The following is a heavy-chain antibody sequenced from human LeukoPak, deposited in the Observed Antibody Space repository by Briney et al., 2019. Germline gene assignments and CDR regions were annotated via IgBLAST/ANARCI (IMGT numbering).Heavy chain of an antibody. CDR1: GGSISSGGYY. CDR2: IYYSGST. D-gene: IGHD2-21*02. J-gene: IGHJ5*02. CDR3: ARGLLFSWFDP. Sequence: SETLSLTCTVSGGSISSGGYYWSWIRQHPGKGLEWIGYIYYSGSTYYNPSLKSRVTKSVDTSKNQFSLKLSSVTAADTAVYYCARGLLFSWFDPWGQGTLVTVSS. V-gene: IGHV4-31*03.